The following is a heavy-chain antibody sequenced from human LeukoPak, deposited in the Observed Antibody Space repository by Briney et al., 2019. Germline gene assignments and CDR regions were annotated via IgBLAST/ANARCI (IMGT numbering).Heavy chain of an antibody. V-gene: IGHV1-58*01. CDR1: GFTFTSSA. CDR3: ATDPIFGHAFDI. Sequence: SVKVSCKASGFTFTSSAVQWVRQARGQRLEWIGWIVVGSGNTNYAQKFQERVTITRDMSTSTAYMELSSLRSEDTAVYYCATDPIFGHAFDIWGQGTMVTVSS. J-gene: IGHJ3*02. D-gene: IGHD3-3*01. CDR2: IVVGSGNT.